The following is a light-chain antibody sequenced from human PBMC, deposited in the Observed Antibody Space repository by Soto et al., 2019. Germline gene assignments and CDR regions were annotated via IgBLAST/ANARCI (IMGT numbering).Light chain of an antibody. Sequence: QPVLTQSPSASGTPGQRVTISCSGSRSNIGTYTVNWYQQLPGTAPTLLIFRNHQRPSGVPDRFSGSKSGTSASLAISGPQSKDEADYYCAAWDDSLRAVVFGGGTKLTVL. CDR1: RSNIGTYT. CDR3: AAWDDSLRAVV. V-gene: IGLV1-44*01. J-gene: IGLJ2*01. CDR2: RNH.